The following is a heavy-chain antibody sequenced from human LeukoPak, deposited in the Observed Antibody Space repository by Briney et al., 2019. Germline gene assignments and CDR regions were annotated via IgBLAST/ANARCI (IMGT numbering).Heavy chain of an antibody. J-gene: IGHJ4*02. Sequence: SETLSLTCAVYGGSFSGCYWSWIRQPPGKGLEWIGEINHSGSTNYNPSLKSRVTISVDTSKNQFSLKLSSVTAADTAVYYCARGLPRGSTRIPGYWGQGTLVTVSS. CDR3: ARGLPRGSTRIPGY. V-gene: IGHV4-34*01. CDR2: INHSGST. CDR1: GGSFSGCY. D-gene: IGHD2-2*01.